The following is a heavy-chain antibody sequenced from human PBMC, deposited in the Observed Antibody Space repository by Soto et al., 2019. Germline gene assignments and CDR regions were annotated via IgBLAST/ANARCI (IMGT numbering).Heavy chain of an antibody. Sequence: GSLRLSCAASGFTFSSYAMSWVRQAPGKGLEWVSAISGSGGSTYYADSVKGRFTISRDNSKNTLYLQMNSLRAEDTAVYYRAKREGPDTHLDYWGQGTLVTVSS. J-gene: IGHJ4*02. V-gene: IGHV3-23*01. CDR3: AKREGPDTHLDY. CDR2: ISGSGGST. CDR1: GFTFSSYA.